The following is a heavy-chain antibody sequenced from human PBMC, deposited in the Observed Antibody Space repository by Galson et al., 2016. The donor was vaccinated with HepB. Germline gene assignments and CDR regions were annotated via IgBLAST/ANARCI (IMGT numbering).Heavy chain of an antibody. J-gene: IGHJ4*02. CDR1: GFTFSPYA. Sequence: SLRLSCAASGFTFSPYAMHWVRQAPGKGLEWAAVISFDGNNQYYADSVKGRFTISRDNSKNTLYLQMNSLRPEDTAVYYCARGGGGRQLAPYYFDYWGQGALVTVSS. D-gene: IGHD6-13*01. CDR2: ISFDGNNQ. V-gene: IGHV3-30*04. CDR3: ARGGGGRQLAPYYFDY.